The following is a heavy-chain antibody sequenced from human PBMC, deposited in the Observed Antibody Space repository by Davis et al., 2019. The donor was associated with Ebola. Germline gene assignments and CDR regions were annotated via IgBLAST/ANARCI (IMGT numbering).Heavy chain of an antibody. CDR3: AKDTPPYYDFWSGYFGY. CDR2: ISGSGGST. J-gene: IGHJ4*02. CDR1: GFTFSSYA. D-gene: IGHD3-3*01. V-gene: IGHV3-23*01. Sequence: GGSLRLSCAASGFTFSSYAMSWVRQAPGKGLEWVSAISGSGGSTYYADSVKGRFTISRDNSKNTLYLQMNSLGAEDTAVYYCAKDTPPYYDFWSGYFGYWGQGTLVTVSS.